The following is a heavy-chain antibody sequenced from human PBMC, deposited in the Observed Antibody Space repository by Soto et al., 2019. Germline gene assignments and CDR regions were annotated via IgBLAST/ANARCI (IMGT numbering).Heavy chain of an antibody. CDR1: GGSISSGDYY. J-gene: IGHJ4*02. Sequence: QVQLQESGPGLVKPSQTLSLTCTVSGGSISSGDYYWSWIRQPPGKGLEWIGYIYYSGSTYYNPSLKSRVTISVDTSKNQFSLKLSSVTAADTAVYYCARVGPPPYYYDSGGLDYWGQGTLVTVSS. V-gene: IGHV4-30-4*01. D-gene: IGHD3-22*01. CDR3: ARVGPPPYYYDSGGLDY. CDR2: IYYSGST.